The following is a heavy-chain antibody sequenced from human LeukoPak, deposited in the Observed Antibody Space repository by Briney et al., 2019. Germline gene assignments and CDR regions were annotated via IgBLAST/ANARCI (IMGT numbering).Heavy chain of an antibody. V-gene: IGHV4-59*08. D-gene: IGHD2-2*01. CDR3: ARNAGTKDYYFGMDV. CDR1: GASINKYY. J-gene: IGHJ6*02. CDR2: FFYSGST. Sequence: SETLSLTCTVSGASINKYYWNWVRQPPGKGLEWIGYFFYSGSTRYNPSLKSRVTISGDMSNNQFSLRLTSLTAADTAVYYCARNAGTKDYYFGMDVWGQGTTVIVSS.